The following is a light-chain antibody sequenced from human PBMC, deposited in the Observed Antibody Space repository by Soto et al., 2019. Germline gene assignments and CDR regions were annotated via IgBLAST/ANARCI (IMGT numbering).Light chain of an antibody. Sequence: DIQVTQSPSSLSASVGDRVTITCRGSQSISSYLNWYQQKLGKAPNLLIYAASSLQSGVPSRFSGSGSGTDFTLTISSLQPEDFATYYCQQSYSTPQYTFGQGTKLEIK. V-gene: IGKV1-39*01. CDR3: QQSYSTPQYT. CDR2: AAS. CDR1: QSISSY. J-gene: IGKJ2*01.